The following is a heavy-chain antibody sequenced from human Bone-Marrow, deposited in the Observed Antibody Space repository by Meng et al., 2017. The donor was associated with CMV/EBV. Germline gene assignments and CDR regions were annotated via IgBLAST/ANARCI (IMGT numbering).Heavy chain of an antibody. Sequence: ASVKVSCKASGYTFTDYYMHWMRQAPGQGLVWMAEINPNSGSAKSAHEFKGRITMTRDTSISRAYMELSSLRSDDSAVYYCAREQIGCSTTNCHFDYWGQGTPVTVSS. CDR3: AREQIGCSTTNCHFDY. CDR2: INPNSGSA. J-gene: IGHJ4*02. CDR1: GYTFTDYY. V-gene: IGHV1-2*02. D-gene: IGHD1-1*01.